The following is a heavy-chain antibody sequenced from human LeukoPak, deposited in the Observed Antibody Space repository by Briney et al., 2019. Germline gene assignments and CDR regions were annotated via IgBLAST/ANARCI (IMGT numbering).Heavy chain of an antibody. V-gene: IGHV1-2*02. CDR2: INPNSGGT. CDR1: GYIFTGYY. CDR3: AREGGPGYSYGDY. D-gene: IGHD5-18*01. Sequence: GASVKVSCKASGYIFTGYYMHWVRQAPGQGLEWMGWINPNSGGTNYAQKFQGRVTMTRDTSISTAYMELSRLRSDDTAVYYCAREGGPGYSYGDYWGQGTLVTVSS. J-gene: IGHJ4*02.